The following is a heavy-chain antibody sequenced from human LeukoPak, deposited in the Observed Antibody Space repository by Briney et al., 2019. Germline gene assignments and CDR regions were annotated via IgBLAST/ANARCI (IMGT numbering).Heavy chain of an antibody. CDR2: INQDGSER. CDR3: ARGWGWRDY. Sequence: GGSLRLSCAASGFTFSTYWMSWVRQAPEKGLEWVANINQDGSERYYVDSVKGRFTISRDNAKKSLYLQMNTLRAEDTAVYYCARGWGWRDYWGQGTLVTVSS. J-gene: IGHJ4*02. D-gene: IGHD2-21*01. CDR1: GFTFSTYW. V-gene: IGHV3-7*05.